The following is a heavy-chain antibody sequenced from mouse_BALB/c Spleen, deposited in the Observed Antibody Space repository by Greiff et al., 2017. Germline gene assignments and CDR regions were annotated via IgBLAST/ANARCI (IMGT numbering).Heavy chain of an antibody. CDR2: INPYNDGT. Sequence: EVKLVESGPELVKPGASVKMSCKASGYTFTSYVMHWVKQKPGQGLEWIGYINPYNDGTKYNEKFKGKATLTSDKSSSTAYMELSSLTSEDSAVYYCASDGYYYLCWYFDVGGAGTTVTVSS. D-gene: IGHD2-3*01. J-gene: IGHJ1*01. V-gene: IGHV1-14*01. CDR3: ASDGYYYLCWYFDV. CDR1: GYTFTSYV.